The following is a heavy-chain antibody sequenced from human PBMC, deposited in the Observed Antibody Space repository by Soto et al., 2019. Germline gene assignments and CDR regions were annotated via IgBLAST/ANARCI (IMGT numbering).Heavy chain of an antibody. CDR3: ARHSASLTYYYCMDV. Sequence: GESLKISCKGSGYSLTSYWISWVRQMPGKGLEWMWRIDPSDSYTNYSPSFQGHVTISADKSISTAYLQWSSLKASDTAMYYCARHSASLTYYYCMDVWGQGTTVTASS. CDR1: GYSLTSYW. J-gene: IGHJ6*02. CDR2: IDPSDSYT. V-gene: IGHV5-10-1*01. D-gene: IGHD6-13*01.